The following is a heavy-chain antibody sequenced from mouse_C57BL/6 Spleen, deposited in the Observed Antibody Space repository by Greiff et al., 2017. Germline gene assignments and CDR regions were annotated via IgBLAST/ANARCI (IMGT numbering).Heavy chain of an antibody. CDR1: GYTFTSYW. CDR3: ARWDEDGYYEYFDV. D-gene: IGHD2-3*01. Sequence: QVQLQQPGAELVKPGASVKLSCKASGYTFTSYWMHWVKQRPGRGLEWIGRIDPNSGGTKYNEKFKSKATLTVDKPSRTAYMQTSSLTSEDSAVYYLARWDEDGYYEYFDVWGTGTTVTVSS. J-gene: IGHJ1*03. CDR2: IDPNSGGT. V-gene: IGHV1-72*01.